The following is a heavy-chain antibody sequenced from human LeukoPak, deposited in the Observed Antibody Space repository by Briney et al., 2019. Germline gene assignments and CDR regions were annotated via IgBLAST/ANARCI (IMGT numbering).Heavy chain of an antibody. CDR1: GGSFSGYY. J-gene: IGHJ4*02. D-gene: IGHD5-24*01. Sequence: PSETLSLTCAVYGGSFSGYYWSWIRQPPGKGLEWIGEINHSGSTNYNPSLKSRVTISVDTSKNQFSLKLGSVTAADTAVYYCARGGEMATIEIDYWGQGTLVTVSS. V-gene: IGHV4-34*01. CDR3: ARGGEMATIEIDY. CDR2: INHSGST.